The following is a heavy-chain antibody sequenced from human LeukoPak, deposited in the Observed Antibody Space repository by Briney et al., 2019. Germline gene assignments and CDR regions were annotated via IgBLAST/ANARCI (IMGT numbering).Heavy chain of an antibody. Sequence: GRSLRLSCAASGFTFSNYGMHWVRQAPGKGLEWVAVLWNDGSNKYYADSVKGRFIISRDNSKNTLYLQMNSLRAEDTAVYYCAKDLVEDYYDSSGYYDWFDPWGQGTLVTVSS. CDR1: GFTFSNYG. CDR3: AKDLVEDYYDSSGYYDWFDP. D-gene: IGHD3-22*01. V-gene: IGHV3-33*06. J-gene: IGHJ5*02. CDR2: LWNDGSNK.